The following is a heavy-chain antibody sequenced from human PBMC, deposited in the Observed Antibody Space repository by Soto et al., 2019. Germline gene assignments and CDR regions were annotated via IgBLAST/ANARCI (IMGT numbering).Heavy chain of an antibody. CDR1: GFIFSDYQ. Sequence: PGGSLRLSCAGPGFIFSDYQLSWIRQAPGKGLEWVSYISSSGSTICYADSVKGRFTISRDNAKNSLYLQMNSLRVEDMAFYYCARGGRLSGGYDYWGQGTLVTVSS. CDR3: ARGGRLSGGYDY. J-gene: IGHJ4*02. CDR2: ISSSGSTI. D-gene: IGHD2-15*01. V-gene: IGHV3-11*01.